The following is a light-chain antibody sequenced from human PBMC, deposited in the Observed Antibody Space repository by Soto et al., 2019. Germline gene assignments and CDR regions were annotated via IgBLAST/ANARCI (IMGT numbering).Light chain of an antibody. CDR3: QEYLIPPWT. CDR1: QTLLYSSNNKTY. J-gene: IGKJ1*01. V-gene: IGKV4-1*01. CDR2: WAS. Sequence: DIVMTQTPDPLTSYVGEGGTVSCTPRQTLLYSSNNKTYLAWYQQKTGQPPRLLIHWASSRESGVPDRFSGSGSGTDFTLTITSLQAEDVAIYYCQEYLIPPWTFGQGTKVDIK.